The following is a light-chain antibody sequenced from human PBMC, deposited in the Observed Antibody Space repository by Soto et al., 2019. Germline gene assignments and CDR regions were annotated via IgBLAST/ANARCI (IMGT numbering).Light chain of an antibody. CDR3: QQYDNWWT. CDR2: GAS. Sequence: EIVMTQSPATLSVSPGERATLSCRASQSVTSNLAWYQKIPGQAPRLLIYGASTRATGIPARFSGSGSGTDFTLTISSLQSEDFAVYYCQQYDNWWTFGQGTRVEIK. CDR1: QSVTSN. V-gene: IGKV3-15*01. J-gene: IGKJ1*01.